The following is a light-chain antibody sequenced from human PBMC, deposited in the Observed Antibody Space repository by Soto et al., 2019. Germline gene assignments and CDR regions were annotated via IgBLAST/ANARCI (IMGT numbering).Light chain of an antibody. CDR1: QSISSY. J-gene: IGKJ3*01. CDR2: DVS. Sequence: ETVLTQSPATLSLSPGERATLSCRASQSISSYLAWYQQKPGQAPRLLIYDVSNRATGIPARFSGSGSGTDFTLTITSLEPEDFAVYYCQQRSHWPPFTFGPGTTVDVK. V-gene: IGKV3-11*01. CDR3: QQRSHWPPFT.